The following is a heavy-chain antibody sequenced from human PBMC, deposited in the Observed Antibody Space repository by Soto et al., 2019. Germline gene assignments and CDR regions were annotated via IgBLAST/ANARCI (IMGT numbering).Heavy chain of an antibody. Sequence: PGGSLRLSCAASGFTFSSYWMHWVRQDPGKGLVWVSSIKTDGTATQYADSVKGRFTVSRDNFRKTLFLQMNSLRAEDTAVYYCAKDQTATVFYFDYWGQGTLVTVSS. CDR1: GFTFSSYW. D-gene: IGHD4-4*01. CDR3: AKDQTATVFYFDY. CDR2: IKTDGTAT. V-gene: IGHV3-74*03. J-gene: IGHJ4*02.